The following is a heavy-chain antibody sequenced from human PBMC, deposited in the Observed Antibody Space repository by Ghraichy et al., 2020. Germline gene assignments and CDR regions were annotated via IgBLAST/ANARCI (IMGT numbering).Heavy chain of an antibody. D-gene: IGHD5-12*01. CDR3: AADRWGLYHYGYDSGGSFVFDF. V-gene: IGHV1-58*01. J-gene: IGHJ3*01. Sequence: SVKVSCKASGFTFTSSAVQWVRQARGQGLEWIGWIVVGSENTNYAQKFQERVTITRDTSTSTVFLELSSLRSEDTAVFFCAADRWGLYHYGYDSGGSFVFDFWGQGTMVTVSS. CDR2: IVVGSENT. CDR1: GFTFTSSA.